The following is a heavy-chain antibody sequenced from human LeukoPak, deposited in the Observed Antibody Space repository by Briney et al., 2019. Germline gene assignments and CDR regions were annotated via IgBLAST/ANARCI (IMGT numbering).Heavy chain of an antibody. CDR2: IKQDGTEE. CDR3: ARDPCHGALDY. J-gene: IGHJ4*02. D-gene: IGHD2-2*01. Sequence: GGSLRLSCVASGFTFGSSWMSWVRRAPGKGLEWVANIKQDGTEEYYVDSVRGRFSISKDNAKNSLYLQMNSLRAEDTAVYYWARDPCHGALDYWGQGALVTVSS. V-gene: IGHV3-7*03. CDR1: GFTFGSSW.